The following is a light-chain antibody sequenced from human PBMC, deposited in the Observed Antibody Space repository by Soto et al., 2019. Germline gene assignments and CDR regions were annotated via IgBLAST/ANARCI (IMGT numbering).Light chain of an antibody. CDR3: CSYAGSYTFV. CDR1: SSDVGVYNY. V-gene: IGLV2-11*01. CDR2: DVS. Sequence: ALAQPRAVSGSPGQSVTISCTGTSSDVGVYNYVSWYQQYPGKAPKIMIYDVSKRPSGVPDRFSGSKSDNTASLTISGLQAEDEADYYCCSYAGSYTFVFGIGTKVTVL. J-gene: IGLJ1*01.